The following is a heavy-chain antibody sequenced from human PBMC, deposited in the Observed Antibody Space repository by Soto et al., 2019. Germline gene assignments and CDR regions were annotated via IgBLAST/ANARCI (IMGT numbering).Heavy chain of an antibody. J-gene: IGHJ4*02. CDR3: ARGRGSYSAGFDY. CDR2: IFRSGST. CDR1: GGSITSGGYS. Sequence: SETLSLTCAVFGGSITSGGYSWSWIRQPPGKGLEWIGYIFRSGSTSYTPSLKSRVTISLDRSKNQFSLNLSSVTAADTAVYFCARGRGSYSAGFDYWGQGALVTVSS. V-gene: IGHV4-30-2*01. D-gene: IGHD1-26*01.